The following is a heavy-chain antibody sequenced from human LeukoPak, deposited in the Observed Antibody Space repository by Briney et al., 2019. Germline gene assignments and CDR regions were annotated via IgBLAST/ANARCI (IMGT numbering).Heavy chain of an antibody. D-gene: IGHD3-10*01. CDR3: ARAVRGVTVDY. V-gene: IGHV4-39*01. CDR2: IYYSGST. Sequence: SETLSLTCTVYGGSISSSSYYWGWIRQPPGKGLEWIGSIYYSGSTYYNPSLKSRVTISVDTSKNQFSLKLSSVTAADTAVYYCARAVRGVTVDYWGQGTLVTVSS. CDR1: GGSISSSSYY. J-gene: IGHJ4*02.